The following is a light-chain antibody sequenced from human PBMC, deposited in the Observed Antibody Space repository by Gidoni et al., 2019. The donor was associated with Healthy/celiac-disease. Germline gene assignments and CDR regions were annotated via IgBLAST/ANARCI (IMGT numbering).Light chain of an antibody. CDR1: PSISSW. V-gene: IGKV1-5*03. Sequence: DIQMTQSPSTLSASVGDRVTITCRASPSISSWLAWYQQKPGKAPKLLIYKASSLESGVTSSFSGSGSGTEFTLTISSLQPDDFATYYCQQYNSYSWTFGQGTKVEIK. CDR2: KAS. CDR3: QQYNSYSWT. J-gene: IGKJ1*01.